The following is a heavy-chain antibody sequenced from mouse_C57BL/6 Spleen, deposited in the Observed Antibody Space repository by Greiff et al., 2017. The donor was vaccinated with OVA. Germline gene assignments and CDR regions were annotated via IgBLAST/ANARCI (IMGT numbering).Heavy chain of an antibody. J-gene: IGHJ1*03. CDR1: GYTFTSYW. CDR2: INPSSGYT. Sequence: VQLQQSGAELAKPGASVKLSCKASGYTFTSYWMHWVKQRPGQGLEWIGYINPSSGYTKYNQKFKGKATLTVDKSSSTAYMQLSSLTYEDSAEDDCARTGGSSYWYFDVWGTGTTVTVSS. V-gene: IGHV1-7*01. CDR3: ARTGGSSYWYFDV. D-gene: IGHD1-1*01.